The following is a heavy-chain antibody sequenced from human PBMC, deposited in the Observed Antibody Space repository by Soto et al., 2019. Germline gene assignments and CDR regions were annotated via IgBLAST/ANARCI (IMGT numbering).Heavy chain of an antibody. CDR2: ISSSSSYI. Sequence: EVQLVESGGGLVKPGGSLRLSCAASGFTFSSYSMNWVRQAPGKGLEWVSSISSSSSYIYYADSVKGRFTISRDNAKNWLYLQMNSLRAEDTAVYYCARIGWELLFDYFDYWGQGTLVTVSS. J-gene: IGHJ4*02. CDR1: GFTFSSYS. V-gene: IGHV3-21*01. CDR3: ARIGWELLFDYFDY. D-gene: IGHD1-26*01.